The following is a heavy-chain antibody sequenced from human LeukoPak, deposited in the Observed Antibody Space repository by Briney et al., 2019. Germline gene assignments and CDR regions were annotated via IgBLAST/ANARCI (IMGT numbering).Heavy chain of an antibody. CDR1: GFIFNNYA. CDR3: ARAGYYYDSSGYYQSDY. CDR2: ISYDGTNK. V-gene: IGHV3-30-3*01. J-gene: IGHJ4*02. Sequence: GGSLRLSCAASGFIFNNYAMHWVRRAPGKGLEWVALISYDGTNKYYADSVKGRFTISRDNSKNTLYLQMNSLRAEDTAVYYCARAGYYYDSSGYYQSDYWGQGTLVIVSS. D-gene: IGHD3-22*01.